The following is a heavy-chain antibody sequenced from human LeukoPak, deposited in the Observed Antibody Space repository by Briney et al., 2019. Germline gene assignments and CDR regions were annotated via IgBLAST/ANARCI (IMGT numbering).Heavy chain of an antibody. CDR1: GGSISSGGYY. J-gene: IGHJ4*02. CDR2: IYYSGST. CDR3: ARRAGIQLWSDFDY. V-gene: IGHV4-31*03. D-gene: IGHD5-18*01. Sequence: RPSQTLSLTCTVSGGSISSGGYYWSWIRQHPGKGLEWIGYIYYSGSTYYNPSLKSRVTISVDTSKNQFSLKLSSVTAADTAVYYCARRAGIQLWSDFDYWGQGTLVTVSS.